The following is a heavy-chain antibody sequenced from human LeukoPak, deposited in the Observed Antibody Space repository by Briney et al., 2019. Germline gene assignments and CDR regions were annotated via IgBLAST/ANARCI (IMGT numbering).Heavy chain of an antibody. CDR2: ISCSGGST. CDR1: GCTFSSYA. Sequence: GGSLRLSCAASGCTFSSYAMSWVRQAPGKGLEWVSAISCSGGSTYYADSVKGRFTISRDNSKKTLYLQMNSLRAEDTAVYYCANLYSSSRYLDYWGQGTLVTVSS. V-gene: IGHV3-23*01. J-gene: IGHJ4*02. D-gene: IGHD6-13*01. CDR3: ANLYSSSRYLDY.